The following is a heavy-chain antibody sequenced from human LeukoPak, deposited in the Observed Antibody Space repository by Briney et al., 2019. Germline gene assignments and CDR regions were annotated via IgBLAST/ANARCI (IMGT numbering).Heavy chain of an antibody. CDR1: GFTFSSYA. CDR3: AKIAQPGYDNYYFDY. CDR2: ISGSGGST. J-gene: IGHJ4*02. V-gene: IGHV3-23*01. D-gene: IGHD3-9*01. Sequence: GGSLRLSCAASGFTFSSYAMSWVRQAAGKGLDWVSTISGSGGSTYYADSVKGRFTISRDNSKNPLYLQMNSLRAEDTAVYYCAKIAQPGYDNYYFDYWGQGTLVTVSS.